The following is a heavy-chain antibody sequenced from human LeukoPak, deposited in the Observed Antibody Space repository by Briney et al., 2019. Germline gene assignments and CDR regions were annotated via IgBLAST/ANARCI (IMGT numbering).Heavy chain of an antibody. V-gene: IGHV3-64D*06. CDR1: GFTFSWYG. Sequence: GGSLRLSCLGSGFTFSWYGMNWVRQAPGRGLEYVSAISKNGGNTYYVDSVKGRFTISRDNSKNILYLQMNSLRVEDTAVYFCVKDLSDRDVDYWGQGTLVTVSS. CDR2: ISKNGGNT. CDR3: VKDLSDRDVDY. J-gene: IGHJ4*02. D-gene: IGHD2-21*02.